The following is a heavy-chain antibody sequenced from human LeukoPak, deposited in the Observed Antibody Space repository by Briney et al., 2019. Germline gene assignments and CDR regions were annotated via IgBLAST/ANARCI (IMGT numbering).Heavy chain of an antibody. CDR3: ASLDTAKQPLANH. Sequence: GGSLRLSCAASGFTFSNYLMHWVRQTPGKGLEWVANMREERGQEYYVDSVKGRFTISKNSAKNSLYLQMNTLRVEDTAMYYCASLDTAKQPLANHWGQGTLVTVSS. CDR1: GFTFSNYL. CDR2: MREERGQE. V-gene: IGHV3-7*03. J-gene: IGHJ5*02. D-gene: IGHD5-18*01.